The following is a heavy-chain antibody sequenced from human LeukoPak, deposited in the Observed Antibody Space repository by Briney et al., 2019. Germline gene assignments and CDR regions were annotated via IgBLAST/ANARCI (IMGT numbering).Heavy chain of an antibody. V-gene: IGHV3-7*01. CDR3: ARDRSRFYY. D-gene: IGHD2-2*01. J-gene: IGHJ4*02. CDR1: GLTFSNYW. CDR2: IKEDGNEK. Sequence: QSGGSLRLSCAASGLTFSNYWMSWVRQAPGKGLEWVANIKEDGNEKYYVDSVKGRFTISRDNAKKSLYLQMNSLRAEDTAVYYCARDRSRFYYWGQGIPVTVSS.